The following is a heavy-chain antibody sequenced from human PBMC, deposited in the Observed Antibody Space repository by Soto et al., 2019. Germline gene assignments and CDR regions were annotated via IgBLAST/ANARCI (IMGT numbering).Heavy chain of an antibody. V-gene: IGHV5-10-1*01. CDR1: GYSFTSYW. Sequence: PGESLKISCKGSGYSFTSYWISWVRQMPGKGLEWMGRIDPSDSYTNYSPSFQGHVTISADKSISTAYLQWSSLKASDTAMYYCARPPSGSYYMSHYYYYGMDVWGQGTTVSVSS. J-gene: IGHJ6*02. D-gene: IGHD3-10*01. CDR2: IDPSDSYT. CDR3: ARPPSGSYYMSHYYYYGMDV.